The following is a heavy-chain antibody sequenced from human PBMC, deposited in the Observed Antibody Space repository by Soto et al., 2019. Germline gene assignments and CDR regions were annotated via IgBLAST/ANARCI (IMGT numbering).Heavy chain of an antibody. CDR1: GFTFSSYS. CDR3: ARDKWLVRYYYYGRDV. Sequence: PGGSLRLSCAASGFTFSSYSMNWVRKAPGKGLEWVSSISSSSSYIYYADSVKGRFTISRDNAKNSLYLQMHSLRAEATAVYYCARDKWLVRYYYYGRDVWGQGTTGTVS. D-gene: IGHD6-19*01. J-gene: IGHJ6*02. CDR2: ISSSSSYI. V-gene: IGHV3-21*01.